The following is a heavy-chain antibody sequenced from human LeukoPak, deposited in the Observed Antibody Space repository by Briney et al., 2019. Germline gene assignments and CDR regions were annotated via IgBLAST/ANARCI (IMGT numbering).Heavy chain of an antibody. V-gene: IGHV1-69*02. Sequence: SVKVSCKASGGTFSSYTISWVRQAPGQGLEWMGRIIPILGIANYAQKFQGRVTITADKSTSTAYMELSSLRPEDTAVYYCARAQRNLGYDFWSGYYYWGQGTLVTVSS. CDR3: ARAQRNLGYDFWSGYYY. D-gene: IGHD3-3*01. J-gene: IGHJ4*02. CDR2: IIPILGIA. CDR1: GGTFSSYT.